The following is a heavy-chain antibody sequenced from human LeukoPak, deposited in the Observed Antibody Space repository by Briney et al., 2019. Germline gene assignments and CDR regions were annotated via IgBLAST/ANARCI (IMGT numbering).Heavy chain of an antibody. J-gene: IGHJ4*02. CDR2: IWHDGSHE. D-gene: IGHD4-17*01. V-gene: IGHV3-33*06. CDR1: GFNFNSYG. Sequence: PGRSLRLSCSASGFNFNSYGMHWVRQAPGKGLEWVAVIWHDGSHEYYADSEKGRFTISRDNSRNTVYLEMNSLRVEDTAVYYCAKDATEYGDSHFDWWGQGTLVTVSS. CDR3: AKDATEYGDSHFDW.